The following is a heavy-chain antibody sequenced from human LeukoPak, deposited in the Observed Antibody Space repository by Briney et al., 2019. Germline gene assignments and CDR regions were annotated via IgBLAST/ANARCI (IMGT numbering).Heavy chain of an antibody. CDR3: AKDMGSGWSPLDY. J-gene: IGHJ4*02. CDR1: GFTFDDYA. Sequence: GRSLRLSCAASGFTFDDYAMHWVRQAPGKGLEWVSGISWNSGSIGYADSVKGRFTISRDNAKNSLYLQMNSLRAEDTALYYCAKDMGSGWSPLDYWGQGTLVTVSS. CDR2: ISWNSGSI. D-gene: IGHD6-19*01. V-gene: IGHV3-9*01.